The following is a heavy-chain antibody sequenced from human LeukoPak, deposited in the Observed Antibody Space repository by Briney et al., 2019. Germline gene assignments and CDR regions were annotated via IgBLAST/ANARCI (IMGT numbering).Heavy chain of an antibody. CDR2: IYPSGSS. CDR1: GGSIGGYF. Sequence: SETLSLTCTVSGGSIGGYFWNWIRQPPGKGLEWIGYIYPSGSSSYNPSLKSRVTITEDTSQNQVSLELSSVTAADTALYYCARRGPNYDSYYFDSWGQGSLVTVSS. D-gene: IGHD3-22*01. V-gene: IGHV4-4*09. CDR3: ARRGPNYDSYYFDS. J-gene: IGHJ4*02.